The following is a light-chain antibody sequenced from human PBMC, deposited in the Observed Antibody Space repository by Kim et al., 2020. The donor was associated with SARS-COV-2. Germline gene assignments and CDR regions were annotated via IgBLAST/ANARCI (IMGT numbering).Light chain of an antibody. CDR2: GKN. CDR3: NSRDSSGTPVV. Sequence: SSELTQDPAVSAALGQTVRITCQGDSLRSYYASWYQQKPGQAPVLVIYGKNNRPSGTPDRFSGSSSGNTASLTITGAQAEDEADYYCNSRDSSGTPVVFGGGTKLTVL. J-gene: IGLJ2*01. CDR1: SLRSYY. V-gene: IGLV3-19*01.